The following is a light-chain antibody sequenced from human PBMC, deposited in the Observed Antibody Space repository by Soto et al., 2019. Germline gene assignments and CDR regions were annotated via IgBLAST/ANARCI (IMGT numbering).Light chain of an antibody. CDR2: SNN. J-gene: IGLJ3*02. CDR1: SSTIGRNT. CDR3: AAWDGSLNVWV. Sequence: QAVVTQPPSASGTPGQRVTMSCSGSSSTIGRNTVNWYRQLPGTAPKLLIHSNNQRPSGVPDRFSGSKSGTSASLAISGLQSEDEADYYCAAWDGSLNVWVFGGGTKVTVL. V-gene: IGLV1-44*01.